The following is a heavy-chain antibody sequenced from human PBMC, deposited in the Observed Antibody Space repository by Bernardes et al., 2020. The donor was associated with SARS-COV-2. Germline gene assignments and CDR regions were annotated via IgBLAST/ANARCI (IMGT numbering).Heavy chain of an antibody. CDR2: TTHSGST. CDR3: TRGQTVTPLGF. V-gene: IGHV4-34*01. Sequence: SETLSLTCAVYGESFRGFYWSWIRQPPGRGLEWIGETTHSGSTNYNPSLKSRVTISVDPSKNQFSLNLGSVTAADTAVYYCTRGQTVTPLGFWSQGTLVIVSS. CDR1: GESFRGFY. J-gene: IGHJ4*02. D-gene: IGHD3-16*01.